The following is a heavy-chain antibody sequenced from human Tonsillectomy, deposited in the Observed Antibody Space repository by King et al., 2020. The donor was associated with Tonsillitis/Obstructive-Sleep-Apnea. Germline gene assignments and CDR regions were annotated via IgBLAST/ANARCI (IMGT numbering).Heavy chain of an antibody. V-gene: IGHV3-43*02. CDR3: ASLDWYFDR. J-gene: IGHJ2*01. CDR1: GFTFDDYA. Sequence: VQLVESGGGVVQPGGSLRLSCAASGFTFDDYAMHWVRQAPGKGLEWVSLISGDGGSTYYADSVKGRFTISRDNSKNSLYLQMNSLRTEDTALYYCASLDWYFDRWGRGTLVTVSS. CDR2: ISGDGGST.